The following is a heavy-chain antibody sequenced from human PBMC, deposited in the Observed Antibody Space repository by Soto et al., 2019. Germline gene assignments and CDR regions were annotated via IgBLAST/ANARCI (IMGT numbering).Heavy chain of an antibody. CDR1: GGSISSYY. Sequence: PSETLSLTCTVSGGSISSYYWSWIRQPPGKGLEWIGYIYHSGSTYYNPSLKSRVTISVDTSKNQFSLKLTSVTAADTAIYYCARDRVRRDNKPYGMDVWGQGTTVTVSS. J-gene: IGHJ6*02. CDR3: ARDRVRRDNKPYGMDV. CDR2: IYHSGST. V-gene: IGHV4-59*12. D-gene: IGHD2-21*01.